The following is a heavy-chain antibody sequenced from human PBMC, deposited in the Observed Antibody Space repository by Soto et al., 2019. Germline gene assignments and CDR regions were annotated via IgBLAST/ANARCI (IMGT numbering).Heavy chain of an antibody. CDR3: ARGAYYYDSSGFDY. CDR1: GGSISSGDYY. Sequence: SQTLSLTCTVSGGSISSGDYYWSWIRQPPGKGLEWIGYIYYSGSTYYNPSLKSRVTISVDTSKNQFSLKLSSVTAADTAVYYCARGAYYYDSSGFDYWGQGTLVTVSS. D-gene: IGHD3-22*01. V-gene: IGHV4-30-4*01. J-gene: IGHJ4*02. CDR2: IYYSGST.